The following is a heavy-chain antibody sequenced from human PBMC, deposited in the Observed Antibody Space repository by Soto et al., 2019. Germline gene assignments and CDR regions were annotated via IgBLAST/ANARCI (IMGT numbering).Heavy chain of an antibody. CDR1: GGSINTFY. J-gene: IGHJ3*02. CDR2: IYYSGTT. CDR3: VRFYGNAFDI. V-gene: IGHV4-59*04. Sequence: ASETLSLTCTVSGGSINTFYWGWIRQPPGKGLSWIGNIYYSGTTDYNPSLKSRVSVSTDTSRNQLSLTLSSVTAADTAVYYCVRFYGNAFDIWGPGTLVTVSS. D-gene: IGHD3-10*01.